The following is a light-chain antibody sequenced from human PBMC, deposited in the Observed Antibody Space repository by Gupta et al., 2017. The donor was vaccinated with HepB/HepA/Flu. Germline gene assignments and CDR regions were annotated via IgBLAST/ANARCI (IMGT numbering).Light chain of an antibody. J-gene: IGKJ1*01. CDR2: GAS. CDR3: QQYNNWPPWT. CDR1: QSVNIN. V-gene: IGKV3-15*01. Sequence: EIVMTQSPATLSVSPGERATLSCRASQSVNINLAWYQQKPGQAPRLLIYGASTRDTGIPARFSGSGYGTEFTLTISSRQSEDFAVYYCQQYNNWPPWTFGQGTKVDIK.